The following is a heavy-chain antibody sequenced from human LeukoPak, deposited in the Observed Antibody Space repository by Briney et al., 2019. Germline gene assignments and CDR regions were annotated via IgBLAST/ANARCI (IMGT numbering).Heavy chain of an antibody. V-gene: IGHV3-74*01. CDR3: ARDTYYAPSDP. CDR2: IRGDGTDP. D-gene: IGHD2/OR15-2a*01. Sequence: GGSLRLSCAASGFAFNTYWMHWVRQVPGKGLVWVSCIRGDGTDPIYADSVKGRFTISRDNAKNTLYLQMNSPRAEDTAVYYCARDTYYAPSDPWGQGTLVIVSS. CDR1: GFAFNTYW. J-gene: IGHJ5*02.